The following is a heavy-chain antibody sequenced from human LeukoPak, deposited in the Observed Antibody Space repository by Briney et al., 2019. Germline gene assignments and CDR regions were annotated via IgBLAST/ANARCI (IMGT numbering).Heavy chain of an antibody. CDR1: GGSISSGGYY. V-gene: IGHV4-39*07. CDR2: IYYSGST. Sequence: PSETLSLTCTVSGGSISSGGYYWSWIRQPPGKGLEWIGSIYYSGSTYYNPSLKSRVTISVDTSKNQFSLKLSSVTAADTAVYYCARMGVKENIAVVPFQHWGQGTLVTVSS. J-gene: IGHJ1*01. CDR3: ARMGVKENIAVVPFQH. D-gene: IGHD2-15*01.